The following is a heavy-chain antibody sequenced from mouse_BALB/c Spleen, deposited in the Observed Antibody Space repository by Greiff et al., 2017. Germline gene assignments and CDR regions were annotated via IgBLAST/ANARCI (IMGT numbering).Heavy chain of an antibody. CDR1: GYSITSGYY. CDR3: ARGYRYGYFDY. CDR2: ISYDGSN. J-gene: IGHJ2*01. V-gene: IGHV3-6*02. Sequence: DVKLQESGPGLVKPSQSLSLTCSVTGYSITSGYYWNWIRQFPGNKLEWMGYISYDGSNNYNPSLKNRISITRDTSKNQFFLKLNSVTTEDTATYYCARGYRYGYFDYWGQGTTLTVSS. D-gene: IGHD2-14*01.